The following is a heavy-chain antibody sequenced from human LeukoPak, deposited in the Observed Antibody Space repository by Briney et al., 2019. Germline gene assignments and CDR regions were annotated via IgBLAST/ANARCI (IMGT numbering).Heavy chain of an antibody. CDR2: ISSSGSYI. V-gene: IGHV3-21*01. CDR1: GITFSSYA. D-gene: IGHD3-10*01. CDR3: AKAWSSGY. Sequence: GGSLRLSCAASGITFSSYAMNWVRQAPGKGLEWVSSISSSGSYIYYADSVKGRFTISRDNAKNSLYLQMSSLRAEDTAVYYCAKAWSSGYWGQGTLVTVSS. J-gene: IGHJ4*02.